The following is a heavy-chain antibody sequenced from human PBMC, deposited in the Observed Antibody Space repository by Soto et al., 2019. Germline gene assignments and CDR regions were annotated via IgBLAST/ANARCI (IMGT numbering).Heavy chain of an antibody. CDR3: ARMSSSVSPGC. V-gene: IGHV3-48*01. J-gene: IGHJ4*02. Sequence: EVQLVESGRGLVQPGGSLRLSCGASGFTFSAYSMNWVRQAPGKGLEWVSYVNSGGTTKYYAGSVKGRFTISRDNAQNSLYLQMNSLRAEDTAIYYCARMSSSVSPGCWGQGTLVTVSS. CDR2: VNSGGTTK. CDR1: GFTFSAYS. D-gene: IGHD2-2*01.